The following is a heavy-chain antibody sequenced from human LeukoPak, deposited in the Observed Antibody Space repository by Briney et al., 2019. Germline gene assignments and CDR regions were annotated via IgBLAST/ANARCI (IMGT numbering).Heavy chain of an antibody. V-gene: IGHV3-23*01. CDR3: AKPSSAATPGY. CDR1: GFTFSNYA. CDR2: ISASGGST. D-gene: IGHD6-25*01. J-gene: IGHJ4*02. Sequence: PGGSLRLSCAASGFTFSNYAMSWVRQAPGKGLEWVSGISASGGSTYYADAVKGRFTISKDNSKSTLFLQMNSLRADDTAVYYRAKPSSAATPGYWGQGTLVTVSS.